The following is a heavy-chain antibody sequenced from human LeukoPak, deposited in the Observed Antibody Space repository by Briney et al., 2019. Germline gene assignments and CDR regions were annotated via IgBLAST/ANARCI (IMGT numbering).Heavy chain of an antibody. CDR2: IYTGGNT. CDR3: VRDHRTGGAGWFDP. J-gene: IGHJ5*02. Sequence: GGSLRLSCAASGFTVSSNYMSWVRQAQGKGLEWVSVIYTGGNTYYADSVKGRFTISRDNSKNMLYLQMNSLRADDTAVYYCVRDHRTGGAGWFDPWGPGTLVTVSS. V-gene: IGHV3-53*01. D-gene: IGHD1/OR15-1a*01. CDR1: GFTVSSNY.